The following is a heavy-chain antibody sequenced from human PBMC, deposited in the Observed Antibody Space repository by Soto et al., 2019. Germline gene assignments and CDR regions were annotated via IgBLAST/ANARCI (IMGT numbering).Heavy chain of an antibody. Sequence: ASVKVSCKASGYTFTSYGISWVRQAPGQGLEWMGWISAYNGNTNYAQKLQGRVTMTTDTSTSTAYMELRSLRSDDTAVYYCARDRHYDFWSGYYLMDVWGQGTTVTVSS. CDR3: ARDRHYDFWSGYYLMDV. CDR2: ISAYNGNT. CDR1: GYTFTSYG. J-gene: IGHJ6*02. D-gene: IGHD3-3*01. V-gene: IGHV1-18*01.